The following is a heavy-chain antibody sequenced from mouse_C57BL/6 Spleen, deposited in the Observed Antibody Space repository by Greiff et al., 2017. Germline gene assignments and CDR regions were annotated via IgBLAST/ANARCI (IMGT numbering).Heavy chain of an antibody. V-gene: IGHV1-7*01. CDR2: INPGSGYT. Sequence: QVQLQQSGAELAKPGASVKLSCKASGYTFTSYWMHWVKPRPGQGLEWLGYINPGSGYTKYNQKFKDKATLTADKSSSTAYMQLSSLTYEDSAVYYCARTVVATDAMDYWGQGTSVTVSS. D-gene: IGHD1-1*01. CDR1: GYTFTSYW. J-gene: IGHJ4*01. CDR3: ARTVVATDAMDY.